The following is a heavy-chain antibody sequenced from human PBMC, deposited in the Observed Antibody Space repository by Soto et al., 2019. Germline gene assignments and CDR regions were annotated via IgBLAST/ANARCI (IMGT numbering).Heavy chain of an antibody. CDR3: AREDDFWSGSWFDP. CDR2: IYHSGST. D-gene: IGHD3-3*01. Sequence: QVQLQESGPGLVKPSQTLSLTCTVSGGSISSGGYYWSWIRQHPGKGLEWIGYIYHSGSTYYNPSLKSRVTISVDASRNQFSLKLSSVTAADTAVYYCAREDDFWSGSWFDPWGQGTLVTVSS. CDR1: GGSISSGGYY. J-gene: IGHJ5*02. V-gene: IGHV4-31*03.